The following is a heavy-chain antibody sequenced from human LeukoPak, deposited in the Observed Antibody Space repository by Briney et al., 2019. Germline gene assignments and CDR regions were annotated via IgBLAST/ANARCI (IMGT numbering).Heavy chain of an antibody. J-gene: IGHJ4*02. Sequence: PGGTLRLSPAPSLVVSDDYATDSGPQAPGKGVECVSLITGEGGSTFCADSVRGRFTISRDNSKNTMYLQMDSLSAGDTVVYSSAIRAHSLYCTGGSCPDGHDYWGQGTLVTVSS. V-gene: IGHV3-43*02. CDR3: AIRAHSLYCTGGSCPDGHDY. CDR2: ITGEGGST. CDR1: LVVSDDYA. D-gene: IGHD2-15*01.